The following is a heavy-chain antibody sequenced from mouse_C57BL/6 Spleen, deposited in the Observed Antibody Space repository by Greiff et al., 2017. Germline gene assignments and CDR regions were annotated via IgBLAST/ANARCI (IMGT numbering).Heavy chain of an antibody. V-gene: IGHV1-50*01. D-gene: IGHD2-4*01. J-gene: IGHJ2*01. CDR3: ASKSYYDYDGDFDY. Sequence: QVQLQQPGAELVKPGASVKLSCKASGYTFTSYWMQWVKQRPGQGLEWIGEIDPSDSYTNYNQTFKGKATLTVDTSSSTAYMQLSSLTTEDSAVYYWASKSYYDYDGDFDYWGKGTTLTVS. CDR1: GYTFTSYW. CDR2: IDPSDSYT.